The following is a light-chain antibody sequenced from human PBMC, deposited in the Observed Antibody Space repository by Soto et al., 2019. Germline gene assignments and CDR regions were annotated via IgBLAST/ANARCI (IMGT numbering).Light chain of an antibody. J-gene: IGKJ5*01. Sequence: EIVLTQSPATVSLSPGERATLSCRASHNVSSYLAWYQQKPGQAPRLLIYDASNRAAGIPARFSGSGSGTDFTLTISSLEPEDFAVYYCQQRSHWPITFGQGTRLEIK. V-gene: IGKV3-11*01. CDR3: QQRSHWPIT. CDR1: HNVSSY. CDR2: DAS.